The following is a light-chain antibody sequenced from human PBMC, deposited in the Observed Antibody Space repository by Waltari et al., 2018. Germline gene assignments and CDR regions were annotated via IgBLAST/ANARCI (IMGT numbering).Light chain of an antibody. V-gene: IGKV1-5*03. CDR2: KAS. Sequence: DIQMTQSPSTPSASVGDSFSTICRASQSISNWLAWYQQKPGKAPKLLIYKASTLESGVPSRFSGSGSGTEFTLTISSLQPDDCATYYCQQYNSYSLLTFGGGTKVEIK. J-gene: IGKJ4*01. CDR3: QQYNSYSLLT. CDR1: QSISNW.